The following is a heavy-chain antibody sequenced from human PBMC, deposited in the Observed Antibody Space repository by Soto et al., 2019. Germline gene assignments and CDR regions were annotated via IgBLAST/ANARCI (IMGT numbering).Heavy chain of an antibody. D-gene: IGHD4-17*01. CDR2: IYTSGST. V-gene: IGHV4-4*07. CDR3: ARVPSRYGELDY. CDR1: GGSISSYY. J-gene: IGHJ4*02. Sequence: LSLTCTVSGGSISSYYWSWIRQPAGKGLEWIGRIYTSGSTNYNPSLKSRVTMSVDTSKNQFSPKLSSVTAADTAVYYCARVPSRYGELDYWGQGTLVTVSS.